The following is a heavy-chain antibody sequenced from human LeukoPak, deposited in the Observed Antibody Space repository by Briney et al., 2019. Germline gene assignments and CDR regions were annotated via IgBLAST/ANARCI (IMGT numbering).Heavy chain of an antibody. Sequence: PGGSLRLSCAASGFTFSYYAMSWVRQAPGKGLEWVSSISSSGDVTFYTDPVKGRFNISRDNSKNTLYLQMNSLRAEDTVVYYCAKDRPNYYESNGHYYRLNGDYWGQGTLVTVSS. D-gene: IGHD3-22*01. J-gene: IGHJ4*02. CDR1: GFTFSYYA. CDR2: ISSSGDVT. V-gene: IGHV3-23*01. CDR3: AKDRPNYYESNGHYYRLNGDY.